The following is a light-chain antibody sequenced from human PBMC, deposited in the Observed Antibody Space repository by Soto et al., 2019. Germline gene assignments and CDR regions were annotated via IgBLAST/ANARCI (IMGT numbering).Light chain of an antibody. CDR3: QQYNSYSPAT. Sequence: DIQMTQSPSMLSASVGDRVTIACRASLSIRRWLAWYQQKPGKAPKLLIFDASTLESGVPSRFSGRGSETEFTLTISSLQPDDFATYYCQQYNSYSPATFGQGTKVEI. CDR1: LSIRRW. V-gene: IGKV1-5*01. J-gene: IGKJ1*01. CDR2: DAS.